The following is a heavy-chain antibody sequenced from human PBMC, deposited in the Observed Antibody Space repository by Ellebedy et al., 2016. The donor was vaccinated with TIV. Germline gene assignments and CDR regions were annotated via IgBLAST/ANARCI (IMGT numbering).Heavy chain of an antibody. J-gene: IGHJ3*02. D-gene: IGHD1-14*01. CDR2: IYYIGGA. V-gene: IGHV4-59*01. Sequence: MPSETLSLTCTVSGDSISSYYWSWIRQPPGKGLEWIGLIYYIGGAKYNPSLKRRVTITVDTSTNQFSLELSSVTAADTAVYYCARSYKKTARDAFDIWGQGTMVTVSS. CDR3: ARSYKKTARDAFDI. CDR1: GDSISSYY.